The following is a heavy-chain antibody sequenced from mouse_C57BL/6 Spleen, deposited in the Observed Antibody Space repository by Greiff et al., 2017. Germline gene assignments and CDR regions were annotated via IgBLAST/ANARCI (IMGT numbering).Heavy chain of an antibody. CDR1: GFNINDYY. Sequence: VQLLQSGADFVKPGASVKLSCTASGFNINDYYMHWVKQRTEQGLEWIGRIDPEDGETEYAPKFQGKVTITADTSSNTAYLQLSSLTSEDTAVYYCAPHLSCGSASFAYWGQGTLVTVSA. CDR3: APHLSCGSASFAY. J-gene: IGHJ3*01. V-gene: IGHV14-2*01. D-gene: IGHD1-1*01. CDR2: IDPEDGET.